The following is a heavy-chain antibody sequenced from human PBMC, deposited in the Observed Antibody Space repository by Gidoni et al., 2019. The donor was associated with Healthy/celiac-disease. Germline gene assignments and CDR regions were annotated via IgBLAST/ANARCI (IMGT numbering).Heavy chain of an antibody. CDR3: TRDQTDTTRGGQNFDY. Sequence: EVQLVESGGGLVQPGRSLRLSCTASGFTCGDYALSWFRQAPGKGLGWVGFIRSKAYGGTTEYAASVKGRFTISRDDSKSIAYLQMNSLKTEDTAVYYCTRDQTDTTRGGQNFDYWGQGTLVTVSS. CDR1: GFTCGDYA. D-gene: IGHD3-10*01. V-gene: IGHV3-49*03. CDR2: IRSKAYGGTT. J-gene: IGHJ4*02.